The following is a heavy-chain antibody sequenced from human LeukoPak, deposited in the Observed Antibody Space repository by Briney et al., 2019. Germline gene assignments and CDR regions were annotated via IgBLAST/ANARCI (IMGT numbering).Heavy chain of an antibody. V-gene: IGHV4-34*01. CDR2: INDSGST. CDR3: ASVGLEMATMLPNYYYYMDV. Sequence: TAETLSLTCAVYGGSFSGYYWSWIRQPPGKGLEWIGEINDSGSTNYNPSLKSRVTISVDTSKNQFSLKLSSVTAADTAVYYCASVGLEMATMLPNYYYYMDVWGKGTTVTVSS. D-gene: IGHD5-24*01. J-gene: IGHJ6*03. CDR1: GGSFSGYY.